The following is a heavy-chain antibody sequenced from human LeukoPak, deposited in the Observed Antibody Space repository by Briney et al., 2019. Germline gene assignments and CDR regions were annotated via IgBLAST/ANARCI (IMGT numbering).Heavy chain of an antibody. J-gene: IGHJ4*02. CDR1: GFTVSSNY. CDR3: ARGVALHSDGWTPPVY. D-gene: IGHD6-19*01. V-gene: IGHV3-66*01. Sequence: PGGSLRLSCAASGFTVSSNYMRWVRQAPGKGLEWVSVIYSGGSTYYVDSVKGRFTISRDNSKNTLYLQMNSLRAEDTAVYYCARGVALHSDGWTPPVYWGQGTLVTVSS. CDR2: IYSGGST.